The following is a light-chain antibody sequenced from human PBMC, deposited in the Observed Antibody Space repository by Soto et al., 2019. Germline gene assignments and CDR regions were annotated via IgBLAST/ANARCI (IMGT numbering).Light chain of an antibody. CDR3: CSYAGSYTLRV. CDR1: SSDVGGYNY. V-gene: IGLV2-11*01. CDR2: DVS. J-gene: IGLJ2*01. Sequence: QSALTQPRSVSGSPGQSVTISCTGTSSDVGGYNYVSWYQQHPGKAPKLMIYDVSKRPSGVPDRFSGSKSGNTASLTISGPQAEDEADYYCCSYAGSYTLRVFGGGTKVTVL.